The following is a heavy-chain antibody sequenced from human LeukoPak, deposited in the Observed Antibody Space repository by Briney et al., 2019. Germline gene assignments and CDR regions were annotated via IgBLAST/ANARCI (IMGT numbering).Heavy chain of an antibody. J-gene: IGHJ4*02. Sequence: SETLSLTCTVFGGSISSYYWSWIRKPPGKGLEWIGYIYNSGITNKNPSLKSRVTISGDTSKNQFSLKSSSVTAADTAVYYCARHGDVRYFDWLKDGFDYWGQGTLATLSS. CDR3: ARHGDVRYFDWLKDGFDY. CDR1: GGSISSYY. V-gene: IGHV4-4*09. CDR2: IYNSGIT. D-gene: IGHD3-9*01.